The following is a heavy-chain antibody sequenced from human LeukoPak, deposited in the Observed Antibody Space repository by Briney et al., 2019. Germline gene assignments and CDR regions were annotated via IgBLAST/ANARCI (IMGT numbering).Heavy chain of an antibody. CDR1: GGSISSYY. D-gene: IGHD2-2*01. Sequence: SETLSLTCTVSGGSISSYYWSWIRQPPGKGLEWIGYIYYSGSTNYNPSLKSRVTISVDTSKNQFSLKLSSVTAADTALYYCARGLVVVPAAMSVWGQGTLXTXXS. V-gene: IGHV4-59*01. CDR2: IYYSGST. J-gene: IGHJ4*02. CDR3: ARGLVVVPAAMSV.